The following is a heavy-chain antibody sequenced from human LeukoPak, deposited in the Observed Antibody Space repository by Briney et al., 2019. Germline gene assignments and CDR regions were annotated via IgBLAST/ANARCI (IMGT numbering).Heavy chain of an antibody. V-gene: IGHV3-11*01. CDR2: INIGGTNT. CDR1: GFTFNDYY. D-gene: IGHD1-26*01. Sequence: PGGSLRLSCAASGFTFNDYYMSWIRQAPGKGLEWLSYINIGGTNTHYADSVKGRFTISRDNAKKSLYLEMNNLRAEDTAVYYCATGGAGFGTWGQGILVTVSS. CDR3: ATGGAGFGT. J-gene: IGHJ5*02.